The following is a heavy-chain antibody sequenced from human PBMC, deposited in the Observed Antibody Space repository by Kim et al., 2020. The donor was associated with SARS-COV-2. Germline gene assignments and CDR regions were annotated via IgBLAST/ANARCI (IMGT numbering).Heavy chain of an antibody. CDR3: AREKSLGGASGY. D-gene: IGHD1-26*01. V-gene: IGHV3-33*05. CDR2: ISYDGSNK. CDR1: GFTFSSYG. J-gene: IGHJ4*02. Sequence: GGSLRLSCAASGFTFSSYGMHWVRQAPGKGLEWVAVISYDGSNKYYADSVKGRFTISRDNSKNTLYLQMNSLRAEDTAVYYCAREKSLGGASGYWGQGTLVTVSS.